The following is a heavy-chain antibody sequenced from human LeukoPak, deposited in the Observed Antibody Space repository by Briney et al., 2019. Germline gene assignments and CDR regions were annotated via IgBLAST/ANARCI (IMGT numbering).Heavy chain of an antibody. Sequence: GGSLRLSCAASGFTFSDYYMSWIRQAPGKGLEWVSYISSSGSTIYYADSVKGRFTISRDNAKNSLYLQMNSLRAEDTAVYYCAREIWFGGNYYYYYGMDVWGQGTTVTVSS. V-gene: IGHV3-11*01. CDR3: AREIWFGGNYYYYYGMDV. CDR2: ISSSGSTI. D-gene: IGHD3-10*01. CDR1: GFTFSDYY. J-gene: IGHJ6*02.